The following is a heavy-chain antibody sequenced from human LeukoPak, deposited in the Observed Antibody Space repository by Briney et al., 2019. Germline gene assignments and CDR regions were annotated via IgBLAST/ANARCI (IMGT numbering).Heavy chain of an antibody. CDR2: INPNSGGT. V-gene: IGHV1-2*04. CDR1: GYTFTGYY. CDR3: ARGIYGSRSYSWFDP. Sequence: ASVKVSCKASGYTFTGYYMHWVRQAPGQGLEWMGWINPNSGGTNYAQKFQGWVTMTRDTSISTAYMELSRLRSDDTAVYYCARGIYGSRSYSWFDPWGQGTLVTVSS. J-gene: IGHJ5*02. D-gene: IGHD3-10*01.